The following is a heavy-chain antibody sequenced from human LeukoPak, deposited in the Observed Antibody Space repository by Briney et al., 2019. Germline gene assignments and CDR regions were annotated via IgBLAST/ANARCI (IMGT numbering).Heavy chain of an antibody. J-gene: IGHJ5*02. CDR2: INPSGGST. D-gene: IGHD6-19*01. CDR1: GYTFTGYH. CDR3: ARDSLRTAIALAGANWFDP. V-gene: IGHV1-46*01. Sequence: ASVTVSCKASGYTFTGYHMHWVRQAPGKGLEWMGIINPSGGSTTSAQKFQARVTMTSDTSTSPVYMELSSLRSEGTAVYYCARDSLRTAIALAGANWFDPWSQGTLVTVSS.